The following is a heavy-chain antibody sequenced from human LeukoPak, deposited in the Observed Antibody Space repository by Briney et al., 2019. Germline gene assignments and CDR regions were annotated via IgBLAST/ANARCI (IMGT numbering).Heavy chain of an antibody. CDR3: ASPTGGGYSYGYFDY. V-gene: IGHV3-21*01. CDR2: ISSSSNYI. D-gene: IGHD5-18*01. CDR1: VYTLSIYI. J-gene: IGHJ4*02. Sequence: RGCLRLSRAPSVYTLSIYIMYWVCAAPGAGLQWVSSISSSSNYIYYADSEKGRFTISRDNAKNSLYLQMNSLRAEDTAVYYCASPTGGGYSYGYFDYWGQGTLVTVSS.